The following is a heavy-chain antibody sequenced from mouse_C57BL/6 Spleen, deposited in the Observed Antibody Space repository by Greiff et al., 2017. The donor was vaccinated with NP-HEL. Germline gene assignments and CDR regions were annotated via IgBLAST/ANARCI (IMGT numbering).Heavy chain of an antibody. D-gene: IGHD4-1*01. J-gene: IGHJ3*01. Sequence: EVQLQQSGPELVKPGASVKMSCQASGYTFTDYNMHWVKQSHGKSLEWIGYINPNNGGTSYNQKFKGKATLTVNNSSSTAYMELRILTSEDSAVYYCARFWGGAWFAYWGQGTLVTVSA. CDR1: GYTFTDYN. CDR2: INPNNGGT. CDR3: ARFWGGAWFAY. V-gene: IGHV1-22*01.